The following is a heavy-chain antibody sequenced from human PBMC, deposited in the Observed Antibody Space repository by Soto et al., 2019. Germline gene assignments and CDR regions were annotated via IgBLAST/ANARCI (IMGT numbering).Heavy chain of an antibody. D-gene: IGHD4-17*01. CDR3: EVTTGY. J-gene: IGHJ4*02. CDR1: GGSISSGSYY. V-gene: IGHV4-61*01. CDR2: IYYSGST. Sequence: PSETLSLTCTVSGGSISSGSYYWSWIRQPPGKGLEWIGYIYYSGSTNYNPSLKSRVTISVDTSKNQFSLELTTLTYEDTAVYYCEVTTGYWGQGTMVTVSS.